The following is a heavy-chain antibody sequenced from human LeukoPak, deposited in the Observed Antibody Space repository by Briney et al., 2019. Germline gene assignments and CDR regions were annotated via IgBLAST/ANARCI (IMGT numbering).Heavy chain of an antibody. Sequence: KPSETLSLTCTASGCSISSYYRSWVRQPPGKGLEWVGDIYYSGNTYYNPYLKSRLTIFLSTSYNKPSQMLRTVTAADTPAFYYARCGGCYDFDHWGRGTLVTVSS. CDR3: ARCGGCYDFDH. V-gene: IGHV4-59*08. CDR1: GCSISSYY. CDR2: IYYSGNT. J-gene: IGHJ2*01. D-gene: IGHD2-21*02.